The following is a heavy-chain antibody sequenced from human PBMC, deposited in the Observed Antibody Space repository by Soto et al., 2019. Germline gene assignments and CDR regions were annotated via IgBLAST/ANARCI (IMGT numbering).Heavy chain of an antibody. Sequence: QLQLQESGPGLVKPSETLSLTCTVSGGSISSSSYYWGWIRQPPGKGLEWIGSIYYSGSTYYNLSLKSRVTISVDTSKNQFSLKLSSVTAADTAMYYCARHRAISSLPRPVCWFDPWGQGTLVTVSS. CDR1: GGSISSSSYY. J-gene: IGHJ5*02. CDR3: ARHRAISSLPRPVCWFDP. CDR2: IYYSGST. V-gene: IGHV4-39*01. D-gene: IGHD2-8*01.